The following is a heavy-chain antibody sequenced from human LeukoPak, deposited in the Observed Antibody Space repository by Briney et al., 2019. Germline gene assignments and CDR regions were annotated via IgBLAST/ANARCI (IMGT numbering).Heavy chain of an antibody. CDR3: ARQDSSYYIGPF. J-gene: IGHJ1*01. Sequence: SETLSLTCIVSGASISSRFHYWGWIRQAPGKGLEWIGSIFYTGDTYYNPSLKSRVTISVDTSKNQFSLKMSSVTAADTGVYYCARQDSSYYIGPFWGQGTLVTVSS. D-gene: IGHD6-6*01. V-gene: IGHV4-39*01. CDR1: GASISSRFHY. CDR2: IFYTGDT.